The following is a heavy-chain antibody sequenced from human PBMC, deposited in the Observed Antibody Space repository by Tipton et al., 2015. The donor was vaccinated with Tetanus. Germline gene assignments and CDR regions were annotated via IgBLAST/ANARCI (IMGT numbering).Heavy chain of an antibody. CDR3: ARGDVSFDI. CDR2: TYYKSRWST. V-gene: IGHV6-1*01. D-gene: IGHD2-8*01. J-gene: IGHJ3*02. CDR1: GDSVSSNSAV. Sequence: GLVKPSQTLSLTCAISGDSVSSNSAVWNWIRQSPSRGLEWLGRTYYKSRWSTNYAVSVKSRITINPDTSKNQFSLQLTSMTPEDVAVYYCARGDVSFDIWGHGTMVTVSS.